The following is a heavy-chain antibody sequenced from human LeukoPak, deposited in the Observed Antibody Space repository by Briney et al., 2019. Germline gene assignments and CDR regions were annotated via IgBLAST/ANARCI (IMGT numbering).Heavy chain of an antibody. Sequence: SETLSLTCAVSGYSISSNNWWAWIRQPPGKGLEWIGYIYYSGSTYYNPYNPSLTSRVTMSVDTSKSQFSLKLDSVTEKDTAMYYCARNQAVAANRGAFDIWGQGTMVTVSS. J-gene: IGHJ3*02. V-gene: IGHV4-28*01. CDR3: ARNQAVAANRGAFDI. CDR1: GYSISSNNW. D-gene: IGHD6-19*01. CDR2: IYYSGST.